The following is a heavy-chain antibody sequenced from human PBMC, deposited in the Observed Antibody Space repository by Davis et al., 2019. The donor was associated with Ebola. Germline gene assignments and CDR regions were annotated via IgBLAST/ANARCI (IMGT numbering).Heavy chain of an antibody. CDR3: ARGRYCGGDCYGSVVDWFDP. Sequence: PSETLSLTCTVSGGSISSGDYYWSWIRQPPGKGLEWIGYIYYSGSTYYNPSLKSRVTISVDTSKNQFSLKLSSVTAADTAVYYCARGRYCGGDCYGSVVDWFDPWGQGTLVTVSS. V-gene: IGHV4-30-4*08. J-gene: IGHJ5*02. CDR1: GGSISSGDYY. D-gene: IGHD2-21*01. CDR2: IYYSGST.